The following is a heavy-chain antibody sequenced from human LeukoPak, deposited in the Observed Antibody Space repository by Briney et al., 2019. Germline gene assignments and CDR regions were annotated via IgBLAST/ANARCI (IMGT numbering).Heavy chain of an antibody. Sequence: PSETLSLTCTVSGGSISSDSYYWAWIRQPPGKGLEWIASIYYSGSTYYNPSLKSRVTIPVDTSRNQFSLKLNSVTAADTAVYYCASLAVAGLSEGYWGQGTLVIVSS. D-gene: IGHD6-19*01. CDR1: GGSISSDSYY. V-gene: IGHV4-39*01. J-gene: IGHJ4*02. CDR3: ASLAVAGLSEGY. CDR2: IYYSGST.